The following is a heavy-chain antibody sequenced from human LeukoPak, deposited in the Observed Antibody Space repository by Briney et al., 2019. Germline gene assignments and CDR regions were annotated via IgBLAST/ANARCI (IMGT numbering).Heavy chain of an antibody. CDR3: ARRGQGGSGWYSYYFDY. V-gene: IGHV1-18*01. CDR1: GYTFTSYG. J-gene: IGHJ4*02. Sequence: GASVRVSCTASGYTFTSYGISWVRQAPGQGREWMGWISAYNGNTNYAQKLQGRVTMTTDTSTSTAYMELRSLRSDDTAVYYCARRGQGGSGWYSYYFDYWGQGTLVTVSS. CDR2: ISAYNGNT. D-gene: IGHD6-19*01.